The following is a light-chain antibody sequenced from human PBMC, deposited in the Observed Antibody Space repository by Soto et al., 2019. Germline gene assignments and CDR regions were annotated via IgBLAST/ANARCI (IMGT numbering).Light chain of an antibody. CDR2: QAS. CDR3: QQYKSYST. V-gene: IGKV1-5*03. Sequence: DIQMTQSPSTLSASVGDRVTITCRASQSINTWLAWYQQKPGKAPRFLLYQASSLESGVPSRFSGSGFGTEFTLTISNLQPDDFATYYCQQYKSYSTFGQGTKLQTK. CDR1: QSINTW. J-gene: IGKJ2*01.